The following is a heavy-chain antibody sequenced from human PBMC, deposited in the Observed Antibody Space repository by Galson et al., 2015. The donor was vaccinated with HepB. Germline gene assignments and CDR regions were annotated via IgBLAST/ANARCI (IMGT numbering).Heavy chain of an antibody. Sequence: SVKVSCKASGGTFSSYAISWVRQAPGQGLEWMGGIIPIFGTANYAQKFQGRVTITADESTSTAYMELSSLRSEDTAVYYCAGGGRSGYDYGVYYYYYMDVWGKGTTVTVSS. V-gene: IGHV1-69*13. CDR2: IIPIFGTA. CDR3: AGGGRSGYDYGVYYYYYMDV. J-gene: IGHJ6*03. D-gene: IGHD5-12*01. CDR1: GGTFSSYA.